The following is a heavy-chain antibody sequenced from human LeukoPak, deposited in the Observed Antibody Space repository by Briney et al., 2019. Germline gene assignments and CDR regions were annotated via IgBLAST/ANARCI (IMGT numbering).Heavy chain of an antibody. D-gene: IGHD3-3*01. CDR1: GYTFTNYA. V-gene: IGHV1-3*01. CDR3: ARASRDFWSGYYEAPFDY. Sequence: ASVNVSCKASGYTFTNYAVHWVRQAPGQRLEWMGWINAGNGNTEYSQNFQDRVTITRDTSATTAYMELSSLRSEDTAVYYCARASRDFWSGYYEAPFDYWGQGTLVTVSS. CDR2: INAGNGNT. J-gene: IGHJ4*02.